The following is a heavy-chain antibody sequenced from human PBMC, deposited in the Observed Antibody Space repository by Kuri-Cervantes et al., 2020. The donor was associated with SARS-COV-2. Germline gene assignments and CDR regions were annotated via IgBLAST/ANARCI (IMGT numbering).Heavy chain of an antibody. Sequence: GESLKISCAASGFTFSSYIMNWVRQAPGKGLEWVSSISSSSSYIYYADSVKGRFTISRDDAKNSLYLQMNSLRAEDTAVYYCARDRPSNYYGSGSSLDALDIWGQGTMVTVSS. V-gene: IGHV3-21*01. D-gene: IGHD3-10*01. J-gene: IGHJ3*02. CDR3: ARDRPSNYYGSGSSLDALDI. CDR1: GFTFSSYI. CDR2: ISSSSSYI.